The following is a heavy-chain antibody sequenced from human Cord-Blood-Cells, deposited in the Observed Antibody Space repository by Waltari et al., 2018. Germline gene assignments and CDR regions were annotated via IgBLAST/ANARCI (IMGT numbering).Heavy chain of an antibody. J-gene: IGHJ4*02. CDR2: IYYSGST. CDR3: ARYRTGTFDY. V-gene: IGHV4-59*01. D-gene: IGHD1-1*01. CDR1: GRSISSYY. Sequence: QVQLQESGPGLVKPSETLSLTCTASGRSISSYYWSWIRQPPGKGLEWIGYIYYSGSTNYNPSLKSRVTISVDTSKNQFSLKLSSVTAADTAVYYCARYRTGTFDYWGQGTLVTVSS.